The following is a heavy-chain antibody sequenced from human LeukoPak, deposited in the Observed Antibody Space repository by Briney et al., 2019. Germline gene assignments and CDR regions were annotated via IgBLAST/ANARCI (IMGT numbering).Heavy chain of an antibody. CDR3: ARAPCSGGSCYWDY. V-gene: IGHV1-2*03. CDR2: INPNSGGT. D-gene: IGHD2-15*01. Sequence: LGASVKVSCKASGYTFTGYYMHWVRQAPGQGLEWMGWINPNSGGTNYAQKFQGRVTMTRDTSISTAYMELSRLRSDDTAVYYCARAPCSGGSCYWDYWGQGTLVTVSS. J-gene: IGHJ4*02. CDR1: GYTFTGYY.